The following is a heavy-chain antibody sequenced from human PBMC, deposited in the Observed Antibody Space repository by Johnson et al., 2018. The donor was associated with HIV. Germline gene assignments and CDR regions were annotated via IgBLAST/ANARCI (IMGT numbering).Heavy chain of an antibody. Sequence: QVQLVESGGGVVQPGRSLRLSCAASGFTFNSYGMHWVRQAPGKGLEWVAVISYDGSNKYYADSVKGRFTISRDNSKNTLYLQMNSLRAEDTAVYYCARERDGSQAIDGFDIWGQGTMVTVSS. CDR1: GFTFNSYG. D-gene: IGHD5-24*01. J-gene: IGHJ3*02. CDR2: ISYDGSNK. V-gene: IGHV3-30*03. CDR3: ARERDGSQAIDGFDI.